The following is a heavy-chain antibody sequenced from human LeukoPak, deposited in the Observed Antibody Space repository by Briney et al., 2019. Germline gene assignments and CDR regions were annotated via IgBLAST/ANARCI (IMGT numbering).Heavy chain of an antibody. D-gene: IGHD3-3*01. CDR1: GFTFSSYA. J-gene: IGHJ5*02. V-gene: IGHV3-23*01. CDR3: AKGTGDFWSAQNWFDP. CDR2: ISGSGGST. Sequence: PGGSLRLSCAASGFTFSSYAMSWVRQAPGKGLEWVSAISGSGGSTYYADSVKGRFTISRDNSKNTLYLQMNSLRAEDTAVYYCAKGTGDFWSAQNWFDPWGQGTLVTVSS.